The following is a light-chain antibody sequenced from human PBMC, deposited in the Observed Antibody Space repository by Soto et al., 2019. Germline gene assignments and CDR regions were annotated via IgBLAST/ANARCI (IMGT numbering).Light chain of an antibody. V-gene: IGKV1-17*01. J-gene: IGKJ1*01. CDR2: AAS. Sequence: DIQMTQSPSSLSAAVGDRATMTCRASQDIRKDLGWYQQKPGKAPKRLIYAASNLPSGVPSRFSGSGSGTEFTLTISSLQPEDFATYYCLQHHGFSWTFGQGTKVEIK. CDR3: LQHHGFSWT. CDR1: QDIRKD.